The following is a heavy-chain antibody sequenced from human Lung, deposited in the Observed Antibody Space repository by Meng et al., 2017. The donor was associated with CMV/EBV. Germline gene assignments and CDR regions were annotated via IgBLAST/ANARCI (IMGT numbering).Heavy chain of an antibody. V-gene: IGHV5-51*01. D-gene: IGHD1-26*01. CDR2: IYPGDSDT. J-gene: IGHJ5*02. Sequence: SXXGSGYSFTSYWIGWVRQMPGKGLEWMGIIYPGDSDTRYSPSFQGQVTISADKSISTAYLQWSSLKASDTAMYYCAVAPGWELLGWFDPWGQGTLVTVSS. CDR3: AVAPGWELLGWFDP. CDR1: GYSFTSYW.